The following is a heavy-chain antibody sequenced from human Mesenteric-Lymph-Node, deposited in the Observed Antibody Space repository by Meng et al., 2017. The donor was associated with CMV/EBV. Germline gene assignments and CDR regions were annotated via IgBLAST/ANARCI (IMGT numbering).Heavy chain of an antibody. D-gene: IGHD3-10*01. CDR2: IYGDGSSV. V-gene: IGHV3-74*01. J-gene: IGHJ3*01. Sequence: GESLKISCAASGFSFSSYWMHWVRQTPEKGLVWVSRIYGDGSSVTYADLVQGRFIISRDNAKNTLYLQMNSLRAEDTAVYYCAHGSGIDAFDVWGQGTMVTVSS. CDR3: AHGSGIDAFDV. CDR1: GFSFSSYW.